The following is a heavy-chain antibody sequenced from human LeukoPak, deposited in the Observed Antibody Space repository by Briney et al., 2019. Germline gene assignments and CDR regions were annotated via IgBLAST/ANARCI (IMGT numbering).Heavy chain of an antibody. CDR1: GFTFSNYW. CDR2: IGQDGRET. Sequence: GGSLRLSCVVSGFTFSNYWMDWVRQAPGKGLELVAFIGQDGRETNYAGSVKGRFTISRDNAKNSLYLQMNNLRVEDTAVYYCATRGDLSWFGALRHWSQGTVVTVSS. D-gene: IGHD3-16*02. V-gene: IGHV3-7*01. CDR3: ATRGDLSWFGALRH. J-gene: IGHJ4*02.